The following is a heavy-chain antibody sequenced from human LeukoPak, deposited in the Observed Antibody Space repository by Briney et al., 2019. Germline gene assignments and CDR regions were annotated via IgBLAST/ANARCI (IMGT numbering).Heavy chain of an antibody. D-gene: IGHD6-19*01. CDR1: GFTFSNAW. J-gene: IGHJ4*02. V-gene: IGHV3-15*01. Sequence: GGSLRLSCAASGFTFSNAWMSWVRQAPGKGLEWVGRIKSKTDGGTTDYAAPVKGRFTISRDDSKNTLYLQMNSLKTEDTAVYYCTTDLYAVAGLDYWGQGTLVTVSS. CDR3: TTDLYAVAGLDY. CDR2: IKSKTDGGTT.